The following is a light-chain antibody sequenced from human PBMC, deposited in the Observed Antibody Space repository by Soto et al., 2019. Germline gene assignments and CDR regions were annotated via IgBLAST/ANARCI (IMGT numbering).Light chain of an antibody. CDR1: QSISSW. CDR2: KAS. Sequence: DIQMTQSPSTLSASVGDRVTITCRASQSISSWLAWYQQKPVKAPKLQIYKASSLESGVPSRFSGSGSGTEFTLTISSLQPDDFATYYCQQYNSYSRTFGQGTKVEIK. J-gene: IGKJ1*01. V-gene: IGKV1-5*03. CDR3: QQYNSYSRT.